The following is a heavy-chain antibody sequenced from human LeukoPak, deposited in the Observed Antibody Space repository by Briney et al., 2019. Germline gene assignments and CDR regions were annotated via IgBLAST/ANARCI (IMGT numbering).Heavy chain of an antibody. CDR1: GGSFSGYY. CDR3: ARASGYYYDSSGYYYDY. CDR2: INHSGST. D-gene: IGHD3-22*01. Sequence: PSETLSLTCAVYGGSFSGYYWSWIRQPPGKGLEWIGEINHSGSTNYNPSLKSRVTISVDTSKNQFSLKLSSVTAADTAVYYCARASGYYYDSSGYYYDYWGQGTLVTVSS. J-gene: IGHJ4*02. V-gene: IGHV4-34*01.